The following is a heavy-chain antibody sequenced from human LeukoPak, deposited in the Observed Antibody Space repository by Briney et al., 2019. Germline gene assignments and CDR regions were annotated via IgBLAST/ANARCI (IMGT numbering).Heavy chain of an antibody. J-gene: IGHJ3*01. CDR2: IYPDDYKT. CDR3: AMLDGGANLLGDAPDV. D-gene: IGHD4/OR15-4a*01. V-gene: IGHV5-51*01. Sequence: GECLQIFCWGSCDSFTIYWNARVRHMPGEGVVWRGIIYPDDYKTRYSPSFQGQVTISAHQAHTPAHLQCSSLKASDTAMYFCAMLDGGANLLGDAPDVWGRGTVVSVSS. CDR1: CDSFTIYW.